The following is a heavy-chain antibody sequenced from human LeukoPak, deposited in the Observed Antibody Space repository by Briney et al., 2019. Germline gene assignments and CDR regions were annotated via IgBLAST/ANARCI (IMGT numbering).Heavy chain of an antibody. D-gene: IGHD4-17*01. CDR3: ARHHPTVTPYYMDV. V-gene: IGHV4-39*01. J-gene: IGHJ6*03. CDR1: GGSISSSSYY. Sequence: SETLSLTCTVSGGSISSSSYYWGWIRQPPGKGLEWIGSIYYSGSSYYNPSLKSRVTISVDTSKNQFSLKVNSVTAADTAVYYCARHHPTVTPYYMDVWGKGTTVTISS. CDR2: IYYSGSS.